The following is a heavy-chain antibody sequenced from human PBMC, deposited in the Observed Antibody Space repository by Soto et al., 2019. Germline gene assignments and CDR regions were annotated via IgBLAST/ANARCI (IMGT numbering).Heavy chain of an antibody. CDR1: GGSISSSSYY. Sequence: SETLSLTCTVSGGSISSSSYYWGWIRQPPGKGLEWIGSIYYSGSTYYNPSLKSRVTISVDTSKNQFSLKLSSVTAADTAVYYCAGSTVRSNEYYFDYWGQGTLVTVSS. D-gene: IGHD2-15*01. J-gene: IGHJ4*02. CDR3: AGSTVRSNEYYFDY. V-gene: IGHV4-39*01. CDR2: IYYSGST.